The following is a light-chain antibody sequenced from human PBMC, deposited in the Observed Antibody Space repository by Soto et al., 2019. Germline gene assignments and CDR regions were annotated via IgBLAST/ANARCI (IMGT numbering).Light chain of an antibody. V-gene: IGKV3-15*01. CDR3: QQYTHWPPYT. CDR1: QSVSSN. J-gene: IGKJ2*01. CDR2: GAS. Sequence: EIVMTQSPATLSVSPGERATLSCRASQSVSSNLAWYQQKPGQAPRLLIYGASTRATGIPARFSGSGSGTEFTLTISSLQSEDFAVYYCQQYTHWPPYTFGLGTKLEIK.